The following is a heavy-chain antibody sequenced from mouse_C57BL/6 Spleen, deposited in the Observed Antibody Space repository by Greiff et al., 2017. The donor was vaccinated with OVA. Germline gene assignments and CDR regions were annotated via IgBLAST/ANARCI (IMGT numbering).Heavy chain of an antibody. CDR3: ARHERDYAMDY. CDR1: GFTFSSSG. Sequence: EVKLVESGGDLVKPGGSLKLSCAASGFTFSSSGMSWVRQTPDKRLEWVATISSGGSYTYYPDSVKGRFTISRDNAKNTLYLQMSSLTSEDTAMYYCARHERDYAMDYWGQGTSVTVSS. J-gene: IGHJ4*01. CDR2: ISSGGSYT. V-gene: IGHV5-6*01.